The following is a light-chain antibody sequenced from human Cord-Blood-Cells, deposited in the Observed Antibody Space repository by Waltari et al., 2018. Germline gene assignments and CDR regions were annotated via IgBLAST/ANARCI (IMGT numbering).Light chain of an antibody. J-gene: IGKJ5*01. Sequence: EIVITQSPATLSVSPGERATLSCRASQSVSSNLAWSQQKPGQAPRRLIYGASTRATGIPARFSGSGSGTEFTLTISSLQSEDFAVYYCQQYNNWPPITFGQGTRMEIK. CDR3: QQYNNWPPIT. CDR2: GAS. CDR1: QSVSSN. V-gene: IGKV3-15*01.